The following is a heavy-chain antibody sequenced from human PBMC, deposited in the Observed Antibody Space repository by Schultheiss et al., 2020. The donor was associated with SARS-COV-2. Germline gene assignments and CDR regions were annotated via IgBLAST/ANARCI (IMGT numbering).Heavy chain of an antibody. V-gene: IGHV3-9*01. CDR1: GFTFSSYA. CDR3: ARDGVSVVVAAYRPYYYYGMDV. J-gene: IGHJ6*02. CDR2: ISWNSGSI. Sequence: GGSLRLSCAASGFTFSSYAMSWVRQAPGKGLEWVSGISWNSGSIGYADSVKGRFTISRDNAKNSLYLQMNSLRAEDTALYYCARDGVSVVVAAYRPYYYYGMDVWGQGTTVTVSS. D-gene: IGHD2-15*01.